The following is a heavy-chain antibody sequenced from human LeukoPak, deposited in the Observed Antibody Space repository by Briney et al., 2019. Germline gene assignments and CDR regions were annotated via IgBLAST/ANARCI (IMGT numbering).Heavy chain of an antibody. Sequence: GASVKVSCKASGYTFTAYYMHWVRQAPGHGLEWMGWINPNSGDTNYAQKFQGRVIMTRDTSISTTYMDLSRLRSDDTAVYYCARDRSRTAGSSWPYWGQGTLVTVSS. CDR1: GYTFTAYY. CDR3: ARDRSRTAGSSWPY. J-gene: IGHJ4*02. CDR2: INPNSGDT. D-gene: IGHD6-13*01. V-gene: IGHV1-2*02.